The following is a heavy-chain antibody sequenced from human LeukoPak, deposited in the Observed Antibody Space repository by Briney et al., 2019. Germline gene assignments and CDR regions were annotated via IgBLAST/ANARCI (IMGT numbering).Heavy chain of an antibody. V-gene: IGHV4-31*03. CDR2: IYYSGST. CDR3: ASANSGSYYPYDY. Sequence: SETLSLTCTVSGGSISSGGYYWSWIRQHPGKGLEWIGYIYYSGSTYYNPSLKSRVTISVDTSKNQFSLKLSSVTAADTAVYYCASANSGSYYPYDYWGQGTLVTVSS. J-gene: IGHJ4*02. CDR1: GGSISSGGYY. D-gene: IGHD1-26*01.